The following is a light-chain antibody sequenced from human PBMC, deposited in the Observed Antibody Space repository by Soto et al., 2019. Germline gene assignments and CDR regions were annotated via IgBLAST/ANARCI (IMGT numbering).Light chain of an antibody. CDR1: SSDVGGYNY. J-gene: IGLJ3*02. V-gene: IGLV2-14*01. CDR2: EVS. CDR3: TSYTTNNTWM. Sequence: QSALTQPASESGSPGQSITISCTGTSSDVGGYNYVSWYQQHPGKGPKVMIYEVSNRPSGVSNRFSGSKSGNTASLTISGLQAEDEADYYCTSYTTNNTWMFGGGTKVTVL.